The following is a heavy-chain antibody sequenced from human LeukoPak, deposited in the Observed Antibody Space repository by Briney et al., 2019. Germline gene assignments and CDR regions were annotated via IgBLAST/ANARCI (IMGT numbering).Heavy chain of an antibody. Sequence: PGRSLRLSCAAYGFMFDDYGMHWVRQAPGKGLEWVSGISWNSGSIGYADSVKGRFTISRDNAKNSLYLQMNSLRAEDTALYYCAKEAGTSHYYYYGMDVWGQGTTVTVSS. CDR2: ISWNSGSI. CDR1: GFMFDDYG. J-gene: IGHJ6*02. D-gene: IGHD6-19*01. CDR3: AKEAGTSHYYYYGMDV. V-gene: IGHV3-9*01.